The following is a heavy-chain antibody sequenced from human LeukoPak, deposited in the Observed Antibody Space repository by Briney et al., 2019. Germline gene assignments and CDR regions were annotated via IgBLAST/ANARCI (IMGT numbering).Heavy chain of an antibody. Sequence: PSETLSLTCTVSGGSISSYYWSWIRQPPGKGLEWIGYIYYSGSTNYNPSLKSRVTISVDTSKNQFSLKLSSVTAADTAVYYCARDPQPGVVPMDVWGQGTTVTVSS. CDR2: IYYSGST. J-gene: IGHJ6*02. V-gene: IGHV4-59*01. CDR1: GGSISSYY. CDR3: ARDPQPGVVPMDV. D-gene: IGHD3-3*01.